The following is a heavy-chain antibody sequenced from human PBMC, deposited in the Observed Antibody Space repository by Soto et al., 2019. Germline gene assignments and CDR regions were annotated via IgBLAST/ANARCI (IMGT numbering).Heavy chain of an antibody. J-gene: IGHJ6*02. V-gene: IGHV4-34*01. Sequence: PSESLCLTFAVYGGFFSGCYWSCIRQPPGKGLEWIGEINHSGSTNYNPSLKSRVTISVDTSKNQFSLQLSSVTAADTAVYYCARAIFGVVKDYYYGRDVWGQGTAVTVSS. CDR3: ARAIFGVVKDYYYGRDV. CDR2: INHSGST. CDR1: GGFFSGCY. D-gene: IGHD3-3*01.